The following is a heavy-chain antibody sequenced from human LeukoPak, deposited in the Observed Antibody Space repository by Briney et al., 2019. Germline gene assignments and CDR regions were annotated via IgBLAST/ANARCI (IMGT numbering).Heavy chain of an antibody. D-gene: IGHD2-21*02. J-gene: IGHJ4*02. V-gene: IGHV3-7*01. CDR3: AKDIVGGGDDY. CDR2: IQGDGKKE. CDR1: GFTFTKFW. Sequence: GGSLRLSCEASGFTFTKFWMSWVRQAPGKGLEWVANIQGDGKKENYVDSVRGRFTISRDNAKNSIYLQMNSLRVEDTAVYYCAKDIVGGGDDYWGQGTLVIDSS.